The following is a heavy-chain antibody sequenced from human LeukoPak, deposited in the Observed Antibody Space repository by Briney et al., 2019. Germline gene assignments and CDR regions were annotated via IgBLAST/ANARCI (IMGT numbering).Heavy chain of an antibody. CDR2: ISGDAGRA. CDR3: AKEPPGS. CDR1: GFTFSSYA. V-gene: IGHV3-23*01. Sequence: GGSLRLSCAASGFTFSSYAMSWVRQAPGKGLEWVSTISGDAGRAYYADSVKGRCTVSRDNSKNTLFLQMNSLRAEDTAVNYCAKEPPGSWGQGTLVTVSS. D-gene: IGHD2-15*01. J-gene: IGHJ4*02.